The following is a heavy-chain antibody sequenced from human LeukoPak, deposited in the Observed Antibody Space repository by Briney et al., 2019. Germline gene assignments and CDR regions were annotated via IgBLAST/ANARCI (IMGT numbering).Heavy chain of an antibody. J-gene: IGHJ4*02. CDR3: ARGQDDYVWGSYRYIPGDY. CDR1: GFTFSDYY. Sequence: GGSLRLSCAASGFTFSDYYMSWIRQAPGKGLEWVSYISSSGSTIYYADSVKGRFTISRDNAKNSLYLQMNSLRAEDTAVYYCARGQDDYVWGSYRYIPGDYWGQGTLVTVSS. D-gene: IGHD3-16*02. CDR2: ISSSGSTI. V-gene: IGHV3-11*04.